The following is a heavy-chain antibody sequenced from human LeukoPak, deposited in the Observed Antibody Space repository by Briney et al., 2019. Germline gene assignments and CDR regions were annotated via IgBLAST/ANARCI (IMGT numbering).Heavy chain of an antibody. CDR2: ISSRGDST. CDR1: GFIFSNYA. D-gene: IGHD6-19*01. Sequence: GGSLRLSCAASGFIFSNYAMSWVRQVPGRGLEWVSTISSRGDSTYVADSVKGRFTISRDNSKNSLYLQMNTVRAEDTAVYYCVKGPRPDITVAHTVENWGQGTLVIVSS. V-gene: IGHV3-23*01. J-gene: IGHJ4*02. CDR3: VKGPRPDITVAHTVEN.